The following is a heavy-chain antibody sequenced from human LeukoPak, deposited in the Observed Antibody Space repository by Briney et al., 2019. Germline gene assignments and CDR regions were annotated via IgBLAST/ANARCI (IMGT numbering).Heavy chain of an antibody. CDR1: GFNFITAA. CDR2: IGSSGGST. Sequence: HSGGSLRLSCAASGFNFITAAMTWVRQAPGKGLEWVSLIGSSGGSTYYADSVKGRFTISRDNSNHTLSLQMNSLRVEDTAIYYCVKDIQLSTWGLGTMVTVSS. J-gene: IGHJ3*01. D-gene: IGHD5-24*01. V-gene: IGHV3-23*01. CDR3: VKDIQLST.